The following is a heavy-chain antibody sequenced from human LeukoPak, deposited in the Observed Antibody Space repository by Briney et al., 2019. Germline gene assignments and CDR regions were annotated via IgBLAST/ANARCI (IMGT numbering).Heavy chain of an antibody. V-gene: IGHV3-30-3*01. CDR1: GFTFSSYA. J-gene: IGHJ6*02. D-gene: IGHD4-17*01. CDR2: ISYDGSNK. Sequence: GGSLRLSCAASGFTFSSYAMHWVRQAPGKGLEWVAVISYDGSNKYYADSVKGRFTISRDNSKNTLYLQMNSLRAEDTAVYYCASGHDYGDYYGMDVWGQGTTVTVSS. CDR3: ASGHDYGDYYGMDV.